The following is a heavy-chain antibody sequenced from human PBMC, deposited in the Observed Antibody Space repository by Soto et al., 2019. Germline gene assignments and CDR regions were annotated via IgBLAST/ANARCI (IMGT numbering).Heavy chain of an antibody. CDR1: GFTFTSYD. Sequence: VQLLQSGAEVKKPGASVKVSCKTSGFTFTSYDINWVRQATGQGLEWMGWVNPNSGDTDYAQKFQGRVTMTRNTSITTAYLELSSLSSEDTAVYYCARVPFVNFGDSVPFDYWGQGTRVTVSS. CDR3: ARVPFVNFGDSVPFDY. CDR2: VNPNSGDT. J-gene: IGHJ4*02. D-gene: IGHD4-17*01. V-gene: IGHV1-8*01.